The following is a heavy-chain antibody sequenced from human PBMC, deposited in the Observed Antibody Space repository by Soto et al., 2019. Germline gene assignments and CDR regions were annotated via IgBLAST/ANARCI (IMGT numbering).Heavy chain of an antibody. V-gene: IGHV3-74*01. D-gene: IGHD5-12*01. CDR2: INIDGSST. Sequence: EVQLVESGGGLVQPGGSLRLSCAAFGFTLSSYWRHWVRQAPGKGLVWVSRINIDGSSTSYADSVKGRFTISRDNAKNTLYLQVNSLRAEDTAVYYCARSRDGYNFVGDCWGQGTLVTVSS. CDR3: ARSRDGYNFVGDC. J-gene: IGHJ4*02. CDR1: GFTLSSYW.